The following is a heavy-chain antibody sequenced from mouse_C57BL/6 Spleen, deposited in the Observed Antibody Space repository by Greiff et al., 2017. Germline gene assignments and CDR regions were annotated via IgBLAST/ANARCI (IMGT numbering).Heavy chain of an antibody. D-gene: IGHD1-1*01. CDR1: GYTFTDYN. Sequence: EVKLVESGPELVKPGASVKIPCKASGYTFTDYNMDWVKQRHGKGLEWIGEINPNNGGTIYNQKFKGKATLTVDKSSSTAYMELRSLTSEDTADYYGASADITTVVGGFYFDYWGQGTTLTVSS. V-gene: IGHV1-18*01. CDR3: ASADITTVVGGFYFDY. CDR2: INPNNGGT. J-gene: IGHJ2*01.